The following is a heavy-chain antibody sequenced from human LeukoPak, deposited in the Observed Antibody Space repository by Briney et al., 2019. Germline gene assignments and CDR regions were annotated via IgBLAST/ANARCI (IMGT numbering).Heavy chain of an antibody. CDR3: AREPHYYGSGSYEEAFDI. J-gene: IGHJ3*02. D-gene: IGHD3-10*01. CDR1: GGSISGYY. Sequence: SETLSLTCTVSGGSISGYYWSWIRQTAGKGLGWIGYIYYSGSTNYNPFLKSRVTISVNTSKNQFSLKLSSVTAADTAVYYCAREPHYYGSGSYEEAFDIGGQGTRVPVSS. CDR2: IYYSGST. V-gene: IGHV4-59*01.